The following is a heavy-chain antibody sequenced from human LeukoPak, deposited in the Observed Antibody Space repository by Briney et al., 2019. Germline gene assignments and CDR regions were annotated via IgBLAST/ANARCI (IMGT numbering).Heavy chain of an antibody. CDR1: GDSVSSNSAA. D-gene: IGHD1-14*01. CDR2: TYNRSRWYN. Sequence: SQTLSLTCAISGDSVSSNSAAWNWIRQSPSRGLEWLGGTYNRSRWYNDYAASVKGRITINPDTPKNQFSLLLNSVTPEDTAVYYCARGSGYYDYWGQGTLVTVSS. J-gene: IGHJ4*02. CDR3: ARGSGYYDY. V-gene: IGHV6-1*01.